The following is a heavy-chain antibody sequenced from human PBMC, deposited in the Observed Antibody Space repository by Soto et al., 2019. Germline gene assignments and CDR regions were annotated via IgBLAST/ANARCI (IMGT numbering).Heavy chain of an antibody. CDR3: ARGTVYYCPNDKFGFFFDH. CDR2: IDTNGDT. CDR1: GDSLRRGFHH. V-gene: IGHV4-31*03. J-gene: IGHJ4*02. D-gene: IGHD2-8*01. Sequence: QVQLQESGSGLLKPSQTLSLDCSVSGDSLRRGFHHWSWIRQTPGKGLQLIGYIDTNGDTNYDPSLRNRLNMSIVTTESSFSLKVTSVTAADTAVYYCARGTVYYCPNDKFGFFFDHWGQGALVTVTS.